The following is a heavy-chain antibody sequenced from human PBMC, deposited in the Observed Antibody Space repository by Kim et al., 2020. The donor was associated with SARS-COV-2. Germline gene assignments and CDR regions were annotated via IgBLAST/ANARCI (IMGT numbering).Heavy chain of an antibody. J-gene: IGHJ4*02. CDR3: ANLGGGY. D-gene: IGHD3-16*01. Sequence: AISGSGGSTYYARSGKGRFTISRDNYKNTLYLQMNSLRAGDTAVYYCANLGGGYWGQGTLVTVSS. CDR2: ISGSGGST. V-gene: IGHV3-23*01.